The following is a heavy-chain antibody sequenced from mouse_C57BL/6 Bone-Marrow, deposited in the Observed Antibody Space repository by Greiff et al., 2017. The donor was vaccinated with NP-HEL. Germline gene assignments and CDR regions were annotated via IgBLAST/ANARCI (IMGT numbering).Heavy chain of an antibody. V-gene: IGHV2-5*01. CDR1: GFSLTSYG. J-gene: IGHJ4*01. Sequence: VNLVESGPGLVQPSQSLSITCTVSGFSLTSYGVHWVRQSPGKGLEWLGVIWRGGSTDYNAAFMSRLSITEDNSKSQVFFIMNSLQADDTAIYYCAKRNSYYAMDYWGQGTSVTVSS. CDR2: IWRGGST. CDR3: AKRNSYYAMDY.